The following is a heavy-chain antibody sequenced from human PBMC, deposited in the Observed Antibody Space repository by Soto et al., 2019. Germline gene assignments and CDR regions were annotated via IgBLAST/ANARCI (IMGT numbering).Heavy chain of an antibody. CDR2: IKQDGSEN. J-gene: IGHJ4*02. CDR3: ARATSADAY. V-gene: IGHV3-7*01. CDR1: GFAFSGQW. D-gene: IGHD1-26*01. Sequence: EVWLVESGGDVVQPGGSLRLSCAASGFAFSGQWVSWVRQAPGKGLEGVANIKQDGSENDYVDSVKGRFTISRNNAKNSLYLQMKILRVEATAVYYCARATSADAYWGQGTLVTVSP.